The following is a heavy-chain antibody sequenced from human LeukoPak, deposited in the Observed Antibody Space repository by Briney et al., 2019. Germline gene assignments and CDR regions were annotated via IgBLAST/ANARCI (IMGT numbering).Heavy chain of an antibody. CDR3: AREWNYYDFDF. CDR1: GGSFSGYY. Sequence: PSETLSLTCAVYGGSFSGYYWSWIRQPPGKGLEWIGEINHSGSTNYNPSLKSRVTISVDTSKNQFSLKLRSVTAADTAVYYCAREWNYYDFDFWGQGTTVTVSS. D-gene: IGHD1-7*01. J-gene: IGHJ3*01. V-gene: IGHV4-34*01. CDR2: INHSGST.